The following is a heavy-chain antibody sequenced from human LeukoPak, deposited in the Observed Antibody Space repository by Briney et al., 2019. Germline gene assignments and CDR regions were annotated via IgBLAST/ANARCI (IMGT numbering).Heavy chain of an antibody. CDR3: ARAAGIVVVPAAMFDY. D-gene: IGHD2-2*01. J-gene: IGHJ4*02. V-gene: IGHV3-7*01. Sequence: PGGSLRLSCAASGFTFNSYWMTWVRQAPGKGLEWVANIKQDESEKNYVDAVKGRFTISSDNDKNSLYLQMNSLRAEDTAVYYCARAAGIVVVPAAMFDYWGQGTLVTVSS. CDR2: IKQDESEK. CDR1: GFTFNSYW.